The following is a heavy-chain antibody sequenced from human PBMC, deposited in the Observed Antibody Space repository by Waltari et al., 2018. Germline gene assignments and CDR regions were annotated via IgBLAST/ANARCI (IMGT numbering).Heavy chain of an antibody. CDR1: GYTFTSYY. Sequence: QVQLVQSGAELKKPGAPVKLSCKASGYTFTSYYIQWVGQAPGQGLEWMGVMNSGGDTTIYAQKFQGRVTMTRDTSTSTVYMELSSLRSEDTAVYYCARLGITMTPDYWGQGTLVTVSS. V-gene: IGHV1-46*01. J-gene: IGHJ4*02. CDR3: ARLGITMTPDY. CDR2: MNSGGDTT.